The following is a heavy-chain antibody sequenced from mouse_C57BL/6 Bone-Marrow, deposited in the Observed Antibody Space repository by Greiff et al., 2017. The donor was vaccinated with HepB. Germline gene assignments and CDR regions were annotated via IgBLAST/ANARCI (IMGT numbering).Heavy chain of an antibody. CDR1: GFTFSSYG. D-gene: IGHD2-3*01. CDR3: ARNERMVTTRYDAMDY. CDR2: ISSGGSYT. J-gene: IGHJ4*01. V-gene: IGHV5-6*01. Sequence: EVKLMESGGDLVKPGGSLKLSCAASGFTFSSYGMSWVRQTPDKRLEWVATISSGGSYTYYPDSVKGRFTISRDNAKNTLYLQMSSLKSEDTAMYYCARNERMVTTRYDAMDYWGQGTSVTVSS.